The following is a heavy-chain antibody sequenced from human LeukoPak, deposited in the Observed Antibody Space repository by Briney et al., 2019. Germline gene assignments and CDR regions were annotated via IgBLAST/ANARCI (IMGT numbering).Heavy chain of an antibody. V-gene: IGHV3-23*01. D-gene: IGHD3-16*02. Sequence: PGGSLRLSCAASGFTFSSYAMSWVRQAPGKGREWVSAISGCGGSTYYADSVKAPFTTSRDNSKNTLYLQMNSLRAEDTAVYYCAKDQGYIALNAFDIWAQGTMVTVSS. CDR3: AKDQGYIALNAFDI. J-gene: IGHJ3*02. CDR1: GFTFSSYA. CDR2: ISGCGGST.